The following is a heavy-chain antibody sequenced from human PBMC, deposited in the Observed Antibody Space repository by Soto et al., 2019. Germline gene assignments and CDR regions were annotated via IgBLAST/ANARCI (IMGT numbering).Heavy chain of an antibody. CDR1: GGSFSGYY. J-gene: IGHJ5*02. CDR2: INHSGST. CDR3: ARKLVPSSSAWFDP. D-gene: IGHD6-6*01. V-gene: IGHV4-34*01. Sequence: SETLSLTCAVYGGSFSGYYWSWIRQPPGKGLEWIGEINHSGSTNYNPSLKSRVTISVDTSKNQFSLKLSSVTAADTAVYYCARKLVPSSSAWFDPWGQGTLVTVSS.